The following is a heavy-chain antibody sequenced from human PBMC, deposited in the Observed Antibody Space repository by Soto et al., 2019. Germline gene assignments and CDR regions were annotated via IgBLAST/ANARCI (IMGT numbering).Heavy chain of an antibody. D-gene: IGHD4-4*01. CDR1: GGSSNGYF. J-gene: IGHJ1*01. V-gene: IGHV4-59*08. CDR2: IYYRGTT. CDR3: GQYRKYYKP. Sequence: SETLSLTCSVSGGSSNGYFWSWIWQSPGKGLEWIGYIYYRGTTNYNPSLGNRVTISLDTSRNQFSLKLTSVTAADTAIYYCGQYRKYYKPGGQATRATVPS.